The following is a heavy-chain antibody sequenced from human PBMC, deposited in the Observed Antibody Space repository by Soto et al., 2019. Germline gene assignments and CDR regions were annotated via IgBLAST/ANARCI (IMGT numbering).Heavy chain of an antibody. J-gene: IGHJ4*02. CDR3: AKDQVPGVVATIFDY. CDR2: ISSGGTR. V-gene: IGHV3-53*01. CDR1: GFTVNNNY. Sequence: GGSLILSCAASGFTVNNNYMTWVRQAPGKGLEWVSVISSGGTRYYADSVKGRFTISRDNSKNTLYLQMNSLRAEDTAVYYCAKDQVPGVVATIFDYWGQGTLVTVSS. D-gene: IGHD5-12*01.